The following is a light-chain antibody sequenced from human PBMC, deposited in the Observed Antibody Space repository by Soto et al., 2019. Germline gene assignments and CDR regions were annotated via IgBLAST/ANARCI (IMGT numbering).Light chain of an antibody. CDR2: AVS. V-gene: IGKV2-30*01. Sequence: VMMTQSPLSLPVTLGQPASISCRSSQSPVISEGNTLLNWFHQRPGQSPRRLIYAVSIRDSGVPDRFSGGGSDTEFTLKISRVEAEDVGVYYCMQGASWPYTFGQGTKLEI. CDR3: MQGASWPYT. J-gene: IGKJ2*01. CDR1: QSPVISEGNTL.